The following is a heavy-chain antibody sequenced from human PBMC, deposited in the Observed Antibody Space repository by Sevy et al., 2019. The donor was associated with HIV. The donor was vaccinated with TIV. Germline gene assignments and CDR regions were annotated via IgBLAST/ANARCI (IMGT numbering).Heavy chain of an antibody. CDR3: ARERGYCSSTSCPYGMDV. CDR1: GYTFTGYY. V-gene: IGHV1-2*02. CDR2: INPNSGGT. D-gene: IGHD2-2*01. J-gene: IGHJ6*02. Sequence: ASVKVSCKASGYTFTGYYMHWVRQAPGQGLEWMGWINPNSGGTNYAQKFQGRVTMTRDTSISTAYMELSRLRSDDTAGYYCARERGYCSSTSCPYGMDVWGQGTTVTVSS.